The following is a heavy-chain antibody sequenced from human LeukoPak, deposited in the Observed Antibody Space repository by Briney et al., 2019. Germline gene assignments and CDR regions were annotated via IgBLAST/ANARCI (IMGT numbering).Heavy chain of an antibody. CDR3: ASGNGGGYVNY. CDR1: GGPISSSSYF. D-gene: IGHD4-23*01. V-gene: IGHV4-39*07. CDR2: IYYSGST. J-gene: IGHJ4*02. Sequence: MSSETLSLTCTVSGGPISSSSYFWGWIRQPPGEGLEWIGSIYYSGSTYYNPSLKSRVTISVDTSKNQFSLKLSSVTATDTGVYYCASGNGGGYVNYWGQGTLVPSPQ.